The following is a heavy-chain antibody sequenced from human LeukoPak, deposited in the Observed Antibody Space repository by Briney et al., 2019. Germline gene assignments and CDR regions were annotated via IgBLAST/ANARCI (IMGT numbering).Heavy chain of an antibody. CDR1: GFTFNDYA. D-gene: IGHD3-16*02. J-gene: IGHJ4*02. Sequence: PGGSLRLSCAASGFTFNDYAMSWVRQAAGKGLEWVSGISDTGRRTSYADSVKGRFTISRDDSKKTVYLQMNTLRAEDTAIYFCARHDSFIPYWGQGTLVTVSS. CDR3: ARHDSFIPY. CDR2: ISDTGRRT. V-gene: IGHV3-23*01.